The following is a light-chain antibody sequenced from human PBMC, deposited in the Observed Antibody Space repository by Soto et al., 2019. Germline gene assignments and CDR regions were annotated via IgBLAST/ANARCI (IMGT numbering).Light chain of an antibody. CDR1: SSDVGAYNY. CDR2: DVT. Sequence: QSALTQPRSVSGSPGQSVTISCTGTSSDVGAYNYVSWYQQHPGKAPKLMTYDVTKRPSGVPDRFSGSSSANTASLTISGLQAEDEADYFCCSYAGSYSYVFGTGTKVTVL. CDR3: CSYAGSYSYV. J-gene: IGLJ1*01. V-gene: IGLV2-11*01.